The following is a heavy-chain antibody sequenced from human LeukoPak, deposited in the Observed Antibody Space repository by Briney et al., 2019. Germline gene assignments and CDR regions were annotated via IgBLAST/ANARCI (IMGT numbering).Heavy chain of an antibody. J-gene: IGHJ4*02. V-gene: IGHV3-21*01. D-gene: IGHD6-13*01. CDR1: GFAFSTYS. Sequence: GGSLRLSCAASGFAFSTYSMNWVRQAPGKGLEWVSSISSGSTYIYYADLVKGRFTISRDNAKNSLFLQMNSLRADDTAVYYCATDQGSSGRTGLDNWGQGTLVTVSS. CDR3: ATDQGSSGRTGLDN. CDR2: ISSGSTYI.